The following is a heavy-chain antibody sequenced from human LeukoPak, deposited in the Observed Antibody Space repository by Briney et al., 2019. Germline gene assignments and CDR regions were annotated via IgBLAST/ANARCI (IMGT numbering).Heavy chain of an antibody. J-gene: IGHJ4*02. Sequence: GASVKVSCKASGGTFSSYAISWVRQAPGQGLEWMGRIIPILGIANYAQKFQGRVTITADKSTSTAYMELSSLRSEDTAVYYCARDGDSGSYYPYYFDYWGQGTLVTVSS. D-gene: IGHD1-26*01. CDR1: GGTFSSYA. CDR3: ARDGDSGSYYPYYFDY. V-gene: IGHV1-69*04. CDR2: IIPILGIA.